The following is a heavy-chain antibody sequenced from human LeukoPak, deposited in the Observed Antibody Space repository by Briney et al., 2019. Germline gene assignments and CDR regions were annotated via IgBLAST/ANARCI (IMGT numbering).Heavy chain of an antibody. CDR3: AKDTQIVGATFDY. J-gene: IGHJ4*02. V-gene: IGHV3-23*01. D-gene: IGHD1-26*01. CDR2: ISGSGGST. CDR1: GLTFSSYA. Sequence: PGGSLRLSCAASGLTFSSYAMSWVRQAPGKGLEWVSAISGSGGSTYYADSVKGRFTISRDNSKNTLYLQMNSLRAEDTAVYYCAKDTQIVGATFDYWGQGTLVTVSS.